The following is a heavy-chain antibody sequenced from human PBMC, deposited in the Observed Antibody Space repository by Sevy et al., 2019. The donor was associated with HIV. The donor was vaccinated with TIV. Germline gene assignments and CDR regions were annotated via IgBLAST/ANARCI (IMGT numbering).Heavy chain of an antibody. Sequence: GGSLRLSCAASGFTFNTYAMSWVRQAPGKGLKWVSAVSGSGDRTYYADSVKGRFTISRDNSKNTVHPQMNSLRAEDTAVYYCAKLSSFLVGGTYFDYWGQGTLVTVSS. D-gene: IGHD1-26*01. CDR1: GFTFNTYA. V-gene: IGHV3-23*01. CDR3: AKLSSFLVGGTYFDY. CDR2: VSGSGDRT. J-gene: IGHJ4*02.